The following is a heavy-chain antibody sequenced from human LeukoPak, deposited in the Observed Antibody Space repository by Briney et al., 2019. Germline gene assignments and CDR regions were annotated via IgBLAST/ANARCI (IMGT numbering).Heavy chain of an antibody. D-gene: IGHD6-13*01. V-gene: IGHV3-66*01. CDR2: IYSGGST. Sequence: PGGSLRLSCAASGFTFSSNYMSWVRQAPGKGLEWVSVIYSGGSTYYADSVKGRFTISRDNSKNTLYLQMNSLRAEDTAVYYCARAFGIAAAGPFDPWGQGTLVTVSS. CDR1: GFTFSSNY. CDR3: ARAFGIAAAGPFDP. J-gene: IGHJ5*02.